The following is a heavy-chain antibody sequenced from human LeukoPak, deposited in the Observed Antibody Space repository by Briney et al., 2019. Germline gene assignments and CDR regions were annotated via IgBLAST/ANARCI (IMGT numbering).Heavy chain of an antibody. CDR1: GFPFSGYW. CDR3: PRSLDY. CDR2: IKQDGSEK. J-gene: IGHJ4*02. Sequence: GGALRLSCAASGFPFSGYWMDWVRQAPGKGMEWVANIKQDGSEKYYAASVRGRFTISRDNAKNSLYLQMNILRAEDTAVYYCPRSLDYLGQGALVTVSS. V-gene: IGHV3-7*01.